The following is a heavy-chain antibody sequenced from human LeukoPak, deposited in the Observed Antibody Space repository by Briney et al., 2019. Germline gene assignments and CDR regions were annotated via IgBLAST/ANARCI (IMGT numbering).Heavy chain of an antibody. CDR3: ARGGGSYSDH. V-gene: IGHV3-48*03. CDR2: ISSGGITR. CDR1: GFTFSSYW. Sequence: GGSLRLSCGASGFTFSSYWMYWVRQAPGKGLEWVSYISSGGITRYYADSVKGRFTISRDNAKNSLYLQMSSLRAEDTAVYYCARGGGSYSDHWGQGTLVTVSS. D-gene: IGHD1-26*01. J-gene: IGHJ4*02.